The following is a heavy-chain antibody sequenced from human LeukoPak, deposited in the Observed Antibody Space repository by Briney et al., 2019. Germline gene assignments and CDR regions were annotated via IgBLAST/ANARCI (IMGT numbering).Heavy chain of an antibody. Sequence: GGSLRLSCAASGFTVSSTYMSWVRQAPGKGLEWVSVIYSGGNTYYADSVKGRFTISRDNSKNTFYLQMNSLRAEDTAVYYCARDQRYCSSSSCPWEPFDYWGQGTLVTVSS. D-gene: IGHD2-2*01. CDR1: GFTVSSTY. CDR3: ARDQRYCSSSSCPWEPFDY. J-gene: IGHJ4*02. V-gene: IGHV3-53*01. CDR2: IYSGGNT.